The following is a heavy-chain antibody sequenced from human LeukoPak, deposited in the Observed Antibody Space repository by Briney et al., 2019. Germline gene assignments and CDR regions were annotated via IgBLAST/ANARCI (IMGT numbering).Heavy chain of an antibody. Sequence: PGGSLRLSCAASGFTFSSYAMSWVSQAPGKGLEWVSAISGSGGSTYYADSVKGRFTISRDNSKNTLYLQMNSLRAEDTAVYYCAKDDSSGYYSDAFDIWGQGTMVTVSS. CDR1: GFTFSSYA. CDR3: AKDDSSGYYSDAFDI. J-gene: IGHJ3*02. D-gene: IGHD3-22*01. V-gene: IGHV3-23*01. CDR2: ISGSGGST.